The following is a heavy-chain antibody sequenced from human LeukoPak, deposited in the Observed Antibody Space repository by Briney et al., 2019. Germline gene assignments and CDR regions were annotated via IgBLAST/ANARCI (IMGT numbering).Heavy chain of an antibody. Sequence: ASVKVSCKVSGYTLTELPMHWVRQAPGKGLEWMGGFDPEDGETIYAQKFQGRVTMTEDTSTDTAYMELSSLRSEDTAVYYCATDKEGFGGLDYWGQGTLVTVSS. CDR1: GYTLTELP. D-gene: IGHD3-10*01. J-gene: IGHJ4*02. CDR3: ATDKEGFGGLDY. V-gene: IGHV1-24*01. CDR2: FDPEDGET.